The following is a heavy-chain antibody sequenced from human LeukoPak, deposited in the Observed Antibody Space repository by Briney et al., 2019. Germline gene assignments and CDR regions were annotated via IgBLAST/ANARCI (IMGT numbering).Heavy chain of an antibody. Sequence: GGSLRLSCVASQFTFKNYWMHWVRQAPGRGLVWLSYISPDGSSTRYADSVRGRFTISRDNAKNTLYLQMNSLRAEDTAVYFCATAWSYWGQGTRVTVSS. CDR3: ATAWSY. J-gene: IGHJ4*02. V-gene: IGHV3-74*01. CDR1: QFTFKNYW. CDR2: ISPDGSST. D-gene: IGHD2-21*02.